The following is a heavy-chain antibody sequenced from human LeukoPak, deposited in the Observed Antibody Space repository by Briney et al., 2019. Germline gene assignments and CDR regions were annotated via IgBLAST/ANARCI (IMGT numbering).Heavy chain of an antibody. D-gene: IGHD4-17*01. J-gene: IGHJ6*03. CDR3: ARSPGDPWDDTSFYLDV. V-gene: IGHV1-18*01. CDR1: GYTLTSHG. Sequence: ASVKVSCKASGYTLTSHGITWVRQAPGQGLEWMGCHSMSDDKPKYAQRFQGRVTMTTDTSTGTAYMDLRGLRPDDTAVYYCARSPGDPWDDTSFYLDVRGEGTTVTVSS. CDR2: HSMSDDKP.